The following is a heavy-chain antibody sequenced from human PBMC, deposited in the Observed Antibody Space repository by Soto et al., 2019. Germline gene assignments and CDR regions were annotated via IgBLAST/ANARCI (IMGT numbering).Heavy chain of an antibody. J-gene: IGHJ4*02. V-gene: IGHV4-59*01. CDR2: IYYSGST. D-gene: IGHD4-17*01. CDR1: GGSISSYY. CDR3: ARAYGVHFDY. Sequence: SETLSLTCTVSGGSISSYYWSWIRQPPGKGLEWIGYIYYSGSTNYNPSLKSRVTISVDTSKNQFSLKLSSVTAADTAVYYCARAYGVHFDYWGQGTLVTVSS.